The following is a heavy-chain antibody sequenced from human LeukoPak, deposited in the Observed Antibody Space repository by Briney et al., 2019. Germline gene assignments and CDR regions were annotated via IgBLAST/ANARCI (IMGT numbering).Heavy chain of an antibody. CDR1: GXSFSSYG. V-gene: IGHV3-33*01. CDR2: IWYDGSNK. D-gene: IGHD1-1*01. Sequence: GGSLRLSCAASGXSFSSYGMHWVRQAPGKGREWVAAIWYDGSNKYYVDSVKGRFTISRDNSKNTLYLQMNSLRAEDTAVYYCARSYWNDHFDYWGQGTLVTVSS. CDR3: ARSYWNDHFDY. J-gene: IGHJ4*02.